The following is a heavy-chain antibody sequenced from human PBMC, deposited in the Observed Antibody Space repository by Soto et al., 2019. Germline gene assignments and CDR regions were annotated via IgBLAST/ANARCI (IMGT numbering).Heavy chain of an antibody. CDR3: ARGGYSYGRPADGAKYDY. CDR2: IYYSGST. V-gene: IGHV4-61*01. Sequence: SETLSLTCTVSGGSVSSGSYYWSWIRQPPGKGLEWIGYIYYSGSTNYNPSLKSRVTISVDTSKNQFSLKLSSVTAADTAVYYCARGGYSYGRPADGAKYDYWGQGTLVTVSS. D-gene: IGHD5-18*01. CDR1: GGSVSSGSYY. J-gene: IGHJ4*02.